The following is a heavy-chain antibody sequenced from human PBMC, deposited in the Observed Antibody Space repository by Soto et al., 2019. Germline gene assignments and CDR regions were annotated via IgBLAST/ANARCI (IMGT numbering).Heavy chain of an antibody. CDR1: GITFSSYN. J-gene: IGHJ3*02. V-gene: IGHV3-21*01. CDR3: AASLPGVTVAVYAFDI. Sequence: GGSLRLSWAASGITFSSYNMHWVRQATGKGLEWVSSISSSSGNMYYADSLKGRFTISRDNAKKSLYLQMNTLRAEDTAVYYCAASLPGVTVAVYAFDIWGQGTMVTV. CDR2: ISSSSGNM. D-gene: IGHD6-19*01.